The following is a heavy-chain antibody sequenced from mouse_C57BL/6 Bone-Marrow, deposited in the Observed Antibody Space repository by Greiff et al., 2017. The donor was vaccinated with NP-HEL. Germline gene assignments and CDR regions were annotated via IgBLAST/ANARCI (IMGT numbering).Heavy chain of an antibody. D-gene: IGHD1-1*01. J-gene: IGHJ1*03. CDR1: GFTFSDYY. V-gene: IGHV5-12*01. CDR3: ERLHAHYSGSSYVLRCYLDV. Sequence: EVKLVESGGGLVQPGGSLKLSCAASGFTFSDYYMYWVRQTPEKRLEWVGYISNGGGSTYYPDTVKGRFTISRDNATNTLYLQMSRLKSEDTAMYSCERLHAHYSGSSYVLRCYLDVWGTGTTVTVSS. CDR2: ISNGGGST.